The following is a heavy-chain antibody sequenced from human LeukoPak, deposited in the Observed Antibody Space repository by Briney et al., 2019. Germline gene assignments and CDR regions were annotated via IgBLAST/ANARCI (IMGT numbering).Heavy chain of an antibody. CDR1: GFTFSSYA. V-gene: IGHV3-30*04. D-gene: IGHD3-10*01. Sequence: GGSLRLSCAAAGFTFSSYAMHWVRQAPGKGLEWVAVISYDGTNVYSADSVKGRFTISRDNSKNTLYLQMNSLRVEDTAVYYCAKNFYDSGSYYPPWYWGQGVLVTVSS. CDR2: ISYDGTNV. J-gene: IGHJ4*02. CDR3: AKNFYDSGSYYPPWY.